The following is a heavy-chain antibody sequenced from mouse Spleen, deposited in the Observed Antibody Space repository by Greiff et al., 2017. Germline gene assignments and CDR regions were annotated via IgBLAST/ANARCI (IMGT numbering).Heavy chain of an antibody. Sequence: EVQGVESGGGLVKPGGSRKLSCAASGFTFSSSGMHWVRQAPEKGLEWVAYISSGSSTIYYADTVKGRFTISRDNPKNTLFLQMTSLRSEDTAMYYCARTSYYGNSGRYFDVWGAGTTVTVSS. CDR1: GFTFSSSG. D-gene: IGHD2-1*01. CDR3: ARTSYYGNSGRYFDV. V-gene: IGHV5-17*02. J-gene: IGHJ1*01. CDR2: ISSGSSTI.